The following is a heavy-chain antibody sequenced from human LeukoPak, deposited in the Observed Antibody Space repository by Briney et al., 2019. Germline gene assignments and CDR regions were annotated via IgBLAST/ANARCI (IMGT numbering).Heavy chain of an antibody. CDR1: GVSLSAHD. Sequence: SETLSLTCAVSGVSLSAHDGSCVRQSPGKGREWMGDIHHDVRTKYSPSLKSRVTILLDTSMNEVSLMLTPLTAADTALYFCAREPEPQDSGDTANPYDLWGQGTMVIVSS. V-gene: IGHV4-34*01. J-gene: IGHJ3*01. CDR2: IHHDVRT. CDR3: AREPEPQDSGDTANPYDL. D-gene: IGHD4-17*01.